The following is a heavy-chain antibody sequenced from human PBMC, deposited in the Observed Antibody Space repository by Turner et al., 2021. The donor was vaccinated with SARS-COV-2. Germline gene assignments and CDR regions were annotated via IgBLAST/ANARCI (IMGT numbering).Heavy chain of an antibody. CDR2: FDHEDGET. CDR1: GYTLIELS. Sequence: HVQLVHSWAEGKKPGASVKVSCKVSGYTLIELSIPWVRQAPGKGIEWMGGFDHEDGETIYAQKFKGRVTKTEKTSTDTEYMEMNSLRTEDTAVYYCATGSTFGVVGNWFDPWGQGTLVTVSS. CDR3: ATGSTFGVVGNWFDP. J-gene: IGHJ5*02. D-gene: IGHD3-3*01. V-gene: IGHV1-24*01.